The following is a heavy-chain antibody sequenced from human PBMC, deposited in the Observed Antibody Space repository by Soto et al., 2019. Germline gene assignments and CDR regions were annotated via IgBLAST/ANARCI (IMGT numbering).Heavy chain of an antibody. CDR2: IYYSGST. D-gene: IGHD1-26*01. CDR3: ARNYRILGYPTVYYFDY. CDR1: GGSISSYY. Sequence: SETLSLTCTVSGGSISSYYWSWIRQPPGKGLEWIGYIYYSGSTNYNPSLLSRAPISVETSKIQFSLKLGSVTAAETAVYYCARNYRILGYPTVYYFDYWGQGTLVTVSS. J-gene: IGHJ4*02. V-gene: IGHV4-59*01.